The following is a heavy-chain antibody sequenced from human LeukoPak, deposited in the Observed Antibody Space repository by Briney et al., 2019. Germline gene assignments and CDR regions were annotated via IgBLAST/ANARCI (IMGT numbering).Heavy chain of an antibody. V-gene: IGHV3-23*01. CDR1: GFTFSSYA. CDR3: AKVATMRWLQYDY. D-gene: IGHD5-24*01. J-gene: IGHJ4*02. CDR2: ISGSGGST. Sequence: PGGSLRLSCAASGFTFSSYAMSWVRQAPGKGLEWVSAISGSGGSTYHADSVKGWFTISRDNSKNTLYLQMNSLRAEDTAVYYCAKVATMRWLQYDYWGQGTLVTVSS.